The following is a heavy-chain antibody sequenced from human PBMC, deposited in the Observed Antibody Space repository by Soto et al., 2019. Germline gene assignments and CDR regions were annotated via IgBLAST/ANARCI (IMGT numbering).Heavy chain of an antibody. Sequence: PSETLSLTCTVSGGSISSSSYYWGWIRQPPGKGLEWIGSIYYSGSTYYNPSLKSRVTISVDTSKNQFSLKLSSVTAADTAVYYCARVLAAPIAVAATGYFQQWGQGTLVTVSS. CDR1: GGSISSSSYY. D-gene: IGHD6-19*01. CDR3: ARVLAAPIAVAATGYFQQ. CDR2: IYYSGST. V-gene: IGHV4-39*01. J-gene: IGHJ1*01.